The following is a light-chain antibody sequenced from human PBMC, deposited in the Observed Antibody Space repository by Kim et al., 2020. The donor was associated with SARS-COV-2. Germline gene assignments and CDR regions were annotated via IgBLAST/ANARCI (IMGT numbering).Light chain of an antibody. J-gene: IGLJ2*01. CDR1: SSNIGSNP. Sequence: QSVLTQPPSASGTPGQRVTISCSGSSSNIGSNPLNWYQQFPGTAPKLLIYTNNQWPSGVPDRFSGSKSGTSASLAISGLQSEDEADYYCAAWDDSLNGVVFGGGTQLTVL. CDR2: TNN. CDR3: AAWDDSLNGVV. V-gene: IGLV1-44*01.